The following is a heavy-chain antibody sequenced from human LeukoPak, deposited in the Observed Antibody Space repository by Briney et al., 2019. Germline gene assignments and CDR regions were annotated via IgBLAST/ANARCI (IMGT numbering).Heavy chain of an antibody. CDR2: IYTSGST. J-gene: IGHJ4*02. CDR1: GDSISSGDYY. D-gene: IGHD5-12*01. CDR3: ARVTSGYGDY. V-gene: IGHV4-61*02. Sequence: MPSQTLSLTCTVSGDSISSGDYYWSWIRQPAGKGLERIGRIYTSGSTNYNHSLKSRVTISVDTSKNHFSLKLTSVTAADTAVYYCARVTSGYGDYWGQGTLVTVSS.